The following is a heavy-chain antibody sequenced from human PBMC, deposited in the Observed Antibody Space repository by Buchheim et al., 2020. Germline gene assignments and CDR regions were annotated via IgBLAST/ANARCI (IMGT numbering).Heavy chain of an antibody. CDR2: ISGSGETT. CDR1: GFTFRNYA. CDR3: AKGRIMGASPPARLDY. J-gene: IGHJ4*02. Sequence: EVQLLESGGGLVQSGGSLRLSCAASGFTFRNYAMSWVRQAPGKGLEWVSSISGSGETTYYADSVKGRVTMSRDSSMSTRYLQLRSLRGDDTAVYYCAKGRIMGASPPARLDYWGQGTL. D-gene: IGHD1-26*01. V-gene: IGHV3-23*01.